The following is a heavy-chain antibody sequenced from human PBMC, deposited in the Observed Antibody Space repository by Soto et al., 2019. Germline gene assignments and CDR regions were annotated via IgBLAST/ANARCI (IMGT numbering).Heavy chain of an antibody. D-gene: IGHD5-18*01. Sequence: QVQLVQSGAEVKKPGSSVKVSCKASGGTFSSYAISWVRQAPGQGLEWMGGIIPIFGTANYAQKIQGRVTITADESTSTAYMELSSLRSEDTAVYYCARVFAYSYGVRWGGFDPWGQGTLVTVSS. V-gene: IGHV1-69*01. CDR2: IIPIFGTA. CDR3: ARVFAYSYGVRWGGFDP. CDR1: GGTFSSYA. J-gene: IGHJ5*02.